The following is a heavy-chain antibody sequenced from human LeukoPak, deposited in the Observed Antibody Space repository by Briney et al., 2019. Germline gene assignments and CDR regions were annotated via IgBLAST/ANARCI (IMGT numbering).Heavy chain of an antibody. J-gene: IGHJ4*02. Sequence: ASVKVSCKASGYTFTSYYMHWVRQAPGQGLEWMGIINPSGGSTSYAQKFQGRVTMTRDTSISTAYMELSRLRSDDTAVYYCASSYCGGDCYPDYWGQGTLVTVSS. CDR3: ASSYCGGDCYPDY. D-gene: IGHD2-21*02. CDR1: GYTFTSYY. CDR2: INPSGGST. V-gene: IGHV1-46*01.